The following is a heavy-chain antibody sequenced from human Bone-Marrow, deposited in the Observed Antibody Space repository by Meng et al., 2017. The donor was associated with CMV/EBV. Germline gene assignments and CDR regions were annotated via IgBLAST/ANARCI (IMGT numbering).Heavy chain of an antibody. V-gene: IGHV4-61*01. CDR2: INHSGST. CDR3: ARGGLLWFGDGNWFDP. CDR1: GGSVNSHKYY. J-gene: IGHJ5*02. D-gene: IGHD3-10*01. Sequence: SETLSLTCTVSGGSVNSHKYYWSWIRQPPGKGLEWIGEINHSGSTNYNPSLKSRVTISVDTSKNQFSLKLSSVTAADTAVYYCARGGLLWFGDGNWFDPWGQGTLVTVSS.